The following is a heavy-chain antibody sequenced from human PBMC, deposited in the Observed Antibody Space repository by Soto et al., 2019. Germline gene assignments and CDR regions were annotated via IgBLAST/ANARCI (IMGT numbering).Heavy chain of an antibody. D-gene: IGHD5-18*01. CDR2: ISYDGSNK. CDR1: GFTFSSYG. J-gene: IGHJ4*02. CDR3: AKAGETWIQLWYLDY. Sequence: QVQLVESGGGVVQPGRSLRLSCAASGFTFSSYGMHWVRQAPGEGLEWVAVISYDGSNKYYADSVKGRFTISRDNSKNTLYLQMNSLRAEDTAVYYCAKAGETWIQLWYLDYWGQGTLVTVSS. V-gene: IGHV3-30*18.